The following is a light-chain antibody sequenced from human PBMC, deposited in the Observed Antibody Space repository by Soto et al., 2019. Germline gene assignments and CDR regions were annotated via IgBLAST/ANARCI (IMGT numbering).Light chain of an antibody. CDR2: KVS. V-gene: IGKV2-30*01. Sequence: DAVLTQSPLALPVTLGQSASSSCRSSQSLVYSDGNAYLIWFHQRLGQSPRRLISKVSNSDSGVTDIFSGSGSGTDFTLRIGRVESEDCGVYYCMQGTHWPCKFGQGNKVEI. J-gene: IGKJ1*01. CDR3: MQGTHWPCK. CDR1: QSLVYSDGNAY.